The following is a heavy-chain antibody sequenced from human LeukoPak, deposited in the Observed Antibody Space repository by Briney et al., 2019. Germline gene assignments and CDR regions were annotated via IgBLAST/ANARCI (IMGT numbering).Heavy chain of an antibody. CDR2: IYSGGRI. Sequence: PGGSLRLSCEASGFTVSSNNMNWVRQAPGKGLEWVSVIYSGGRIFYVDSVRGRFTISRDNSKNTLYLQMNSLRVDDTAVYYCARGLIDSSGPGEYWGQGTLVTVSS. D-gene: IGHD5-18*01. CDR3: ARGLIDSSGPGEY. J-gene: IGHJ4*02. V-gene: IGHV3-53*01. CDR1: GFTVSSNN.